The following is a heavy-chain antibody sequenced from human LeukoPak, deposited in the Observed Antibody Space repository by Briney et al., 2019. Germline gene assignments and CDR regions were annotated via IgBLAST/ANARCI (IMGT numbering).Heavy chain of an antibody. CDR1: GFTFDDYA. D-gene: IGHD4/OR15-4a*01. V-gene: IGHV3-9*01. CDR2: ISWNSGSI. CDR3: ARGGGVLQPYFDY. Sequence: GGSLRLSCAASGFTFDDYAMHWVRQAPGKGLEWVSGISWNSGSIGYADSVKGRFTISRDNAKNSLYLQMNSLRAEDTAVYYCARGGGVLQPYFDYWGQGTLVTVSS. J-gene: IGHJ4*02.